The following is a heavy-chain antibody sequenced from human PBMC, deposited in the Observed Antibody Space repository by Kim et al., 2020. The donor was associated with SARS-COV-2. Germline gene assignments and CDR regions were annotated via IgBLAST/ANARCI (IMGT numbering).Heavy chain of an antibody. CDR3: GRGEKKRGVPAAIIVLYYYYYYMDV. CDR2: MNPNSGNT. Sequence: ASVKVSCKASGYTFTSYDINWVRQATGQGLEWMGWMNPNSGNTGYAQKFQGRVAMTRNTSISTAYMELSSLRSEDTAVYYCGRGEKKRGVPAAIIVLYYYYYYMDVWGKGTTVTISS. D-gene: IGHD2-2*01. V-gene: IGHV1-8*01. J-gene: IGHJ6*03. CDR1: GYTFTSYD.